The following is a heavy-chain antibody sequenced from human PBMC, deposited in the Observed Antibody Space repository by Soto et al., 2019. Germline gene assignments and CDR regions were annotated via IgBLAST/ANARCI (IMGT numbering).Heavy chain of an antibody. CDR3: ARDLGYGSGTYYHWDY. J-gene: IGHJ4*02. CDR2: IYYSGST. Sequence: PSDTLSLTCTVSGGSISSSSFHWGWIRQPPGKGLEWIGSIYYSGSTYYSPSLKSRVTISRDNSKNTLYGQMNSLRPEDTAVYYCARDLGYGSGTYYHWDYWGQGTLVTVSS. D-gene: IGHD3-10*01. V-gene: IGHV4-39*02. CDR1: GGSISSSSFH.